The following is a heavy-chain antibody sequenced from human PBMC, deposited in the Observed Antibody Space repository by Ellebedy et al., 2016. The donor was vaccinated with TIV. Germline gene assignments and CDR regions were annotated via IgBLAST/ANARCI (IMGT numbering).Heavy chain of an antibody. CDR1: GFSFRSYW. V-gene: IGHV3-7*01. D-gene: IGHD4-17*01. CDR3: ARRGSYGDYAVQINSWLGL. J-gene: IGHJ5*02. CDR2: IRQEGDEE. Sequence: PGGSLRLSCTASGFSFRSYWMTWVRQVPGKGLEWVANIRQEGDEEFYVGSAKGRFTISRDNAKNSLYLQMNGLRGEDTAVYYCARRGSYGDYAVQINSWLGLWGQGTLVIVSS.